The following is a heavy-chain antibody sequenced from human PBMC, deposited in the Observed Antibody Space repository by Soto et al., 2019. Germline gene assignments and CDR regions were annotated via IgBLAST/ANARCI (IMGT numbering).Heavy chain of an antibody. V-gene: IGHV3-48*01. Sequence: VGSLRLSCAASGFTFSSYSMNWVRQAPGKGLEWVSYISSSSSTIYYADSVKGRFTISRDNSKNTLYLQMNSLRAEDTAVYYCAKAERVGYCTNGVCYTGPPFDYWGQGTLVTVSS. CDR1: GFTFSSYS. CDR2: ISSSSSTI. CDR3: AKAERVGYCTNGVCYTGPPFDY. J-gene: IGHJ4*02. D-gene: IGHD2-8*01.